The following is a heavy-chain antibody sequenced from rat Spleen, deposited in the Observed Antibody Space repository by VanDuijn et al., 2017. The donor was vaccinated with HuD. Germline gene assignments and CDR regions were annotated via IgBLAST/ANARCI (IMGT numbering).Heavy chain of an antibody. CDR3: ARSVFDY. CDR1: GFTFSDYY. CDR2: INYDGSST. V-gene: IGHV5-7*01. Sequence: EVQLVESGGGLVQPGRSLKLSCAASGFTFSDYYMAWVRQAPTKGLEWVATINYDGSSTNYRDSVKGRFTISRDNAKSTLYLQMDSLKSEDTATYYCARSVFDYWGQGVMVTVSS. J-gene: IGHJ2*01.